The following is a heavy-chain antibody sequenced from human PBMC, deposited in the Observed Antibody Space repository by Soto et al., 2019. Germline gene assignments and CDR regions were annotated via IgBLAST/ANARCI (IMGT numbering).Heavy chain of an antibody. CDR3: TRHAIIPKLQYGMDV. CDR1: GGSISGYY. CDR2: IFYRGKT. J-gene: IGHJ6*02. D-gene: IGHD2-15*01. V-gene: IGHV4-59*01. Sequence: PSETLSLTCTVSGGSISGYYWSWIRQPPGKGLEWIGYIFYRGKTLYNPSLQSRVTISVDTSKNQFSLRLSSVTAADAAVYYCTRHAIIPKLQYGMDVWGQGASVTVSS.